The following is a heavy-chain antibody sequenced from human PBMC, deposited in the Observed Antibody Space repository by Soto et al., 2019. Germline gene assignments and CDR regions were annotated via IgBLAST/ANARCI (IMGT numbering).Heavy chain of an antibody. CDR3: ARDTDGLHY. CDR2: MYSGGST. J-gene: IGHJ4*02. Sequence: GGSLRLSCAASGFIVSSNYMSWVRQAPGKGLEWVAAMYSGGSTSYTDSVKGRFTISRDNPKNTLYLQMNSLRAEDTAVYYCARDTDGLHYWGQGTLVTVSS. CDR1: GFIVSSNY. V-gene: IGHV3-53*01.